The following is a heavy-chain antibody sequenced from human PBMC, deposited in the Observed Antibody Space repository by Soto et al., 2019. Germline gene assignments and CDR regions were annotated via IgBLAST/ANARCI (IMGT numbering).Heavy chain of an antibody. V-gene: IGHV4-31*03. Sequence: QVQLQESGPGLVKPSQTLSLTCTVSGGSISSGGYYWSWIRQHPGKGLEWIGYIYYSGSTYYNPSLKSRVTISVDTSKNQFSLKLSSVTAADTAVYYCARDQSYITIFGVVIPSLSMDVWGQGTTVTVSS. CDR1: GGSISSGGYY. J-gene: IGHJ6*02. CDR3: ARDQSYITIFGVVIPSLSMDV. CDR2: IYYSGST. D-gene: IGHD3-3*01.